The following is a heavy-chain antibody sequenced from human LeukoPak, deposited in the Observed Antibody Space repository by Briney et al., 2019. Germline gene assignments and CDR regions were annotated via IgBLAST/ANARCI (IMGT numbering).Heavy chain of an antibody. J-gene: IGHJ4*02. D-gene: IGHD2-21*01. V-gene: IGHV3-30-3*01. CDR2: ISYDGSNK. CDR3: ARVRTDCGGDCYWSFDY. CDR1: GFTFSSYA. Sequence: PGRSLRLSCAASGFTFSSYAMHWVRQAPGKGLEWVAVISYDGSNKYYADSVKGRFTISRDNSKNTLYLQMNSLRAEDTAVYYCARVRTDCGGDCYWSFDYWGQGTLVTVSS.